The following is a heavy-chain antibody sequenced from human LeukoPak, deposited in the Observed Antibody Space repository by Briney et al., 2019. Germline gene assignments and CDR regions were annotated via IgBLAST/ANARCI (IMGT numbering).Heavy chain of an antibody. D-gene: IGHD5-18*01. CDR3: ARRGYCYGLYFDY. V-gene: IGHV4-59*08. J-gene: IGHJ4*02. CDR2: IYYSGST. CDR1: GGSISSYY. Sequence: SETLSLTCTVSGGSISSYYWSWIRQPPGKGLEWIGYIYYSGSTNYNPSLKSRVTISVDTSKNQFSLKLSSVTAADTAVYYCARRGYCYGLYFDYWGQGTLVTVSS.